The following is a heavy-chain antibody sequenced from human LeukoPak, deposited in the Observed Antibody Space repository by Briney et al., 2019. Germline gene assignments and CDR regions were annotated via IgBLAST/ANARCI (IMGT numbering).Heavy chain of an antibody. CDR3: ARLSSSWYQDWYFDL. D-gene: IGHD6-13*01. CDR1: GGSFSGYY. CDR2: VTHTGGT. V-gene: IGHV4-34*10. J-gene: IGHJ2*01. Sequence: SETLSLTCAVYGGSFSGYYWSWIRQPPGEGLEWIGEVTHTGGTNYNPSLKSRVSMSVDTSKKQFSLKLSSVTAADTAVYYCARLSSSWYQDWYFDLWGRGTLVTVSS.